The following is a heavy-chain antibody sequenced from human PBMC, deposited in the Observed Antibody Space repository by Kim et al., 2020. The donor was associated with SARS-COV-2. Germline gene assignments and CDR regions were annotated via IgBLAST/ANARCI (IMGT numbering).Heavy chain of an antibody. CDR3: ARGSLGYCSGGSCYDY. CDR1: GFTVSSNY. Sequence: GGSLRLSCAASGFTVSSNYMSWVRQAPGKGLEWVSVIYSGGSTYYADSVKGRFTISRDNYKNTLYLQMNSLRAEDTAVYYCARGSLGYCSGGSCYDYWGQGTLVTVSS. V-gene: IGHV3-53*01. J-gene: IGHJ4*02. D-gene: IGHD2-15*01. CDR2: IYSGGST.